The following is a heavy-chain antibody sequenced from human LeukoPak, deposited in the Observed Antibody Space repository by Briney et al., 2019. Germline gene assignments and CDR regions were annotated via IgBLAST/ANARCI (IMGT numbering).Heavy chain of an antibody. CDR3: ARKYYYDSSGYVY. J-gene: IGHJ4*02. CDR1: GGTFSSYA. Sequence: GASVKVSCTASGGTFSSYAISWVRQAPGQGLEWMGGIIPIFGTANYAQKFQGRVTITADESTSTAYMERSSLRSEDTAVYYCARKYYYDSSGYVYWGQGTLVTVSS. V-gene: IGHV1-69*13. D-gene: IGHD3-22*01. CDR2: IIPIFGTA.